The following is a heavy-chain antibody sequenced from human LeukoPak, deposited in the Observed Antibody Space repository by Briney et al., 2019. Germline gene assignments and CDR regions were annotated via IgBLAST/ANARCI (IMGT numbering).Heavy chain of an antibody. CDR2: TYYRSKWYN. CDR1: GDSVSSNSAA. D-gene: IGHD3-9*01. CDR3: ARKMYGNILTGYHIAHDAFDI. Sequence: SQTLSLTCAISGDSVSSNSAAWNWIRQSPSRGLEWLGRTYYRSKWYNDYAVSVKSRITINPDTSKNQFSLQLNSVTPEDTAVYYCARKMYGNILTGYHIAHDAFDIWGQGTMVTVSS. V-gene: IGHV6-1*01. J-gene: IGHJ3*02.